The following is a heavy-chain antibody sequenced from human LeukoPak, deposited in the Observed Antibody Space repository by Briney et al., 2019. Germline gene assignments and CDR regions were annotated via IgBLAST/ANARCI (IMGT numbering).Heavy chain of an antibody. CDR2: IIPIFGTA. CDR1: GGTFSSYA. Sequence: AASVKVSCKASGGTFSSYAISWVRQAPGQGLEWMGGIIPIFGTANYAQKFQGRVTITTGESTSTAYMELSSLRSEDTAVYYCARNRGVISHFDYWGQGTLVTVSS. CDR3: ARNRGVISHFDY. D-gene: IGHD3-10*01. V-gene: IGHV1-69*05. J-gene: IGHJ4*02.